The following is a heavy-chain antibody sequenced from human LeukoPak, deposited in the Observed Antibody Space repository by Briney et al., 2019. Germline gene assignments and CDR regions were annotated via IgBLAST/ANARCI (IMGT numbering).Heavy chain of an antibody. J-gene: IGHJ3*02. Sequence: GGSLRLSCAASGFTFSSYSMNWVRQAPGKGLEWASSISSSSSYIYYADSVKGRFTISRDNAKNSLYLQMNSLRGEDTAVYYCARDGVVVAGTRRAFDIWGQGTMVTVSS. CDR1: GFTFSSYS. D-gene: IGHD6-19*01. V-gene: IGHV3-21*01. CDR2: ISSSSSYI. CDR3: ARDGVVVAGTRRAFDI.